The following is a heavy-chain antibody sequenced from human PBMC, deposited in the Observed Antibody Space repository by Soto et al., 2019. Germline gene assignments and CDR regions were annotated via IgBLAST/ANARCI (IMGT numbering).Heavy chain of an antibody. CDR1: GYSISSGYY. Sequence: SETLSLTCAVSGYSISSGYYWGWLRQPPGKGLEWIGSIYHSGSTYYNPSLKSRVTISVDTSKNQFSLKLSSATAADTAVYYCARAGFSISGVVIYRGCFDPWGQGTLVTVSS. CDR2: IYHSGST. J-gene: IGHJ5*02. D-gene: IGHD3-3*01. V-gene: IGHV4-38-2*01. CDR3: ARAGFSISGVVIYRGCFDP.